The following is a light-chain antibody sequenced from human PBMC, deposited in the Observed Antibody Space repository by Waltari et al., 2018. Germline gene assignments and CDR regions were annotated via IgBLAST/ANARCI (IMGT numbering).Light chain of an antibody. CDR2: EGN. CDR1: DVAYFNL. J-gene: IGLJ3*02. Sequence: QSALTQPASVSGSYGQSITISCGDVAYFNLVSWYQQQPGKAPKVIIYEGNKRPSGLSDRFSGSTSGKTASLTISGLQADDQADYYCCSYAGGTSWVFGGATKLTVL. CDR3: CSYAGGTSWV. V-gene: IGLV2-23*01.